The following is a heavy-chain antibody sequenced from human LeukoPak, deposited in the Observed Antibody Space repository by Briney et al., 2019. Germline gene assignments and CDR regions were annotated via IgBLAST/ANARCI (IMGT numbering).Heavy chain of an antibody. D-gene: IGHD6-13*01. Sequence: GGSLRLSCTASGFTFGDYALSWFRQAPGKGLEWVSYTSSSGSTIYYADSVKGRFTISRDNAKNSLYLQMNSLRAEDTAVYYCARDTVEYSSSWMYYYGMDVWGQGTTVTVSS. CDR3: ARDTVEYSSSWMYYYGMDV. J-gene: IGHJ6*02. CDR1: GFTFGDYA. V-gene: IGHV3-11*01. CDR2: TSSSGSTI.